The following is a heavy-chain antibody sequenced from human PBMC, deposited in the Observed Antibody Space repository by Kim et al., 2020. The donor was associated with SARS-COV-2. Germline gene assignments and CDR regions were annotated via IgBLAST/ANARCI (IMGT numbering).Heavy chain of an antibody. D-gene: IGHD6-13*01. CDR1: GGSFSGYY. CDR2: INHSGST. J-gene: IGHJ4*02. CDR3: ASQYSSSTAANLYYFDY. Sequence: SETLSLTCAVYGGSFSGYYWSWIRQPPGKGLEWIGEINHSGSTNYNPSLKSRVTISVDTSKNQFSLKLSSVTAADTAVYYCASQYSSSTAANLYYFDYWGQGTLVTVSS. V-gene: IGHV4-34*01.